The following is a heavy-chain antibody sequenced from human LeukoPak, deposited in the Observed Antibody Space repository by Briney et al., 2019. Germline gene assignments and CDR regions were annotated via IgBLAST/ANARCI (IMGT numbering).Heavy chain of an antibody. CDR2: IYYSGST. Sequence: PSETLSLTCTVSGDSISSSSSYWGWIRQPPGEGLEWIGSIYYSGSTYYNTSLKSRVTISVDTSKNQFPLRLNSVTAADTAVYYCARHFLATRYFDLWGRGTLVTVSS. V-gene: IGHV4-39*01. CDR3: ARHFLATRYFDL. J-gene: IGHJ2*01. D-gene: IGHD3-3*02. CDR1: GDSISSSSSY.